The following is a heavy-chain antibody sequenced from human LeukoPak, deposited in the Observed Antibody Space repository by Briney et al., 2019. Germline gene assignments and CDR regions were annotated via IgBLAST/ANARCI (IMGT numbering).Heavy chain of an antibody. Sequence: ASLKVSCKAPGYTFTVFSITWVRQAPGQGLEWVGWISVYNGNTNYAQKLQGRVTMTTGTSTSTAYMELRSLRSDDTAVYYCARMGGELLGPWFDYWGQGTLVTVSS. V-gene: IGHV1-18*01. CDR3: ARMGGELLGPWFDY. CDR2: ISVYNGNT. CDR1: GYTFTVFS. D-gene: IGHD1-26*01. J-gene: IGHJ4*02.